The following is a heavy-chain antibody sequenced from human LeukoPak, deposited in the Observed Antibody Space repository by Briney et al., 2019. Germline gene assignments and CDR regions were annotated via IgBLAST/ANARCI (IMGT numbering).Heavy chain of an antibody. Sequence: GGSLRLSCAASGFTFSSYAMSWVRQAPGKGLEWVSGISGSGGSTYHADSVKGRFTISRANTKNTLYLQMNGLRAEDTAVYHCAKYLDTAMAYYFDHWGQGTLVTVSS. J-gene: IGHJ4*02. CDR3: AKYLDTAMAYYFDH. CDR2: ISGSGGST. V-gene: IGHV3-23*01. D-gene: IGHD5-18*01. CDR1: GFTFSSYA.